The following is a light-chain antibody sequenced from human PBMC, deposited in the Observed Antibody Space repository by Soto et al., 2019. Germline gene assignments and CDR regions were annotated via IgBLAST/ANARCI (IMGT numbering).Light chain of an antibody. V-gene: IGKV3-20*01. CDR2: GAS. CDR3: QQYGNTPLLS. CDR1: QSVGSNS. Sequence: EIVLTQSPGTLSSSLGERATLSCRASQSVGSNSLAWYQQKPGQAPRLLIYGASNSATGIPDRFSGSGSGTDFTLTINRPEAEDFAVYYCQQYGNTPLLSFGTGTKVDLK. J-gene: IGKJ3*01.